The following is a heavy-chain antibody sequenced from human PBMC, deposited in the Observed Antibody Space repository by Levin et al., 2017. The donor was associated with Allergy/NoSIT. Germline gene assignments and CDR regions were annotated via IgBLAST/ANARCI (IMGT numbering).Heavy chain of an antibody. CDR2: IHSGGNT. CDR3: AGVGGWSREIDY. CDR1: GLTVSNNY. D-gene: IGHD6-19*01. Sequence: LSLTCAATGLTVSNNYMSWVRQAPGKGLEWVSLIHSGGNTYYADSVKGRFTISRDSSKNTLYLQINNLRVDDTAVYYCAGVGGWSREIDYWGQGTLVTVSS. V-gene: IGHV3-53*01. J-gene: IGHJ4*02.